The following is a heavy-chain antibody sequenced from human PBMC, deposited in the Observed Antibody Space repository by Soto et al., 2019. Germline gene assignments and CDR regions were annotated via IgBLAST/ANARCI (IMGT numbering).Heavy chain of an antibody. D-gene: IGHD3-3*01. CDR1: GFTFSSYA. CDR3: AKDKDWSGVYGMDV. Sequence: EVQLLESGGGLVQPGGSLRLSCAASGFTFSSYAMSCVRQAPGKGLEWVTAINGGSTTYYADSVKGRFTLSRDNSKNTLYLQMNSLRAEDTAVYYCAKDKDWSGVYGMDVWGQGTTVTVSS. J-gene: IGHJ6*02. V-gene: IGHV3-23*01. CDR2: INGGSTT.